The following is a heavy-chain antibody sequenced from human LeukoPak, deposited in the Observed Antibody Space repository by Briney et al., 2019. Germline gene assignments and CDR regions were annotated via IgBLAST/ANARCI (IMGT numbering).Heavy chain of an antibody. Sequence: PSETLSLTCTVSGGSISSCYWSWFRQPPGKGLENIGYSYNSGSTYYNPCLKSRVIMSQDTSKNQFSLNLSSVTAADTAVYYCARALGYSSGWGVDYWGQGILVTVSS. CDR1: GGSISSCY. CDR2: SYNSGST. D-gene: IGHD6-19*01. CDR3: ARALGYSSGWGVDY. J-gene: IGHJ4*02. V-gene: IGHV4-59*01.